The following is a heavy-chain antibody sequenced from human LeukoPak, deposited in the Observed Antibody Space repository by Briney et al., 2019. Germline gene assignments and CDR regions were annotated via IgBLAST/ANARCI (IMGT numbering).Heavy chain of an antibody. D-gene: IGHD6-19*01. J-gene: IGHJ4*02. CDR2: ISSSGST. Sequence: PSETLSLTCTVYGGSISRYFWTWIRLPPTKGLEWIGYISSSGSTSYNPSLTSRVTISIDTSKNHFSLKLSSVTAADTAVYYCARLIAVAGTFYYFDYWGQGTLVTVSS. V-gene: IGHV4-59*08. CDR3: ARLIAVAGTFYYFDY. CDR1: GGSISRYF.